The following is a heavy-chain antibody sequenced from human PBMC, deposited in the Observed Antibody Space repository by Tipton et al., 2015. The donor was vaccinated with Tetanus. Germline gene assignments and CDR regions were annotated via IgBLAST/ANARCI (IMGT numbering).Heavy chain of an antibody. CDR1: GFRFSYSG. Sequence: SLRLSCAASGFRFSYSGMHWVRQAPGKGLEWVAVIPFDGRNERYADSVKGRFIISRDNSKNTLYLQMNSLRPEDTAVYYCAKEFQRARIRFFGSWGQGTQFTASS. V-gene: IGHV3-30*18. CDR2: IPFDGRNE. D-gene: IGHD2-15*01. CDR3: AKEFQRARIRFFGS. J-gene: IGHJ4*02.